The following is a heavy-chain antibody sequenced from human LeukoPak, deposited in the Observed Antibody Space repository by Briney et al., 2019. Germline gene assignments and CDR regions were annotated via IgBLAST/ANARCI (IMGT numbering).Heavy chain of an antibody. CDR2: ISYDGSNK. Sequence: GRSLRLSRAASGFTFSSYAMHWVRQAPGKGLEWVAVISYDGSNKYYADSVKGRFTISRGNSKNTLYLQMNSLRAEDTAVYYCARDRGYSYGPFDYWGQGTLVTVSS. V-gene: IGHV3-30*04. J-gene: IGHJ4*02. CDR3: ARDRGYSYGPFDY. D-gene: IGHD5-18*01. CDR1: GFTFSSYA.